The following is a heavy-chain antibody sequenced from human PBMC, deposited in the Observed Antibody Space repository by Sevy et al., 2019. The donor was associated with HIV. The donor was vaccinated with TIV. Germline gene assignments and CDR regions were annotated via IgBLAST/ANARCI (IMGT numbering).Heavy chain of an antibody. CDR1: GFTFSSYW. V-gene: IGHV3-7*01. CDR3: ARDLFSGGNAVYGY. Sequence: GGSLRLSCAASGFTFSSYWMSWVRQAPGKGLEWVANIKQDGSEKYYVDSVKGRFTISRDNAKNSLYLQMNSLRAEDTAVYYCARDLFSGGNAVYGYWGQGTLVTVS. J-gene: IGHJ4*02. CDR2: IKQDGSEK. D-gene: IGHD2-15*01.